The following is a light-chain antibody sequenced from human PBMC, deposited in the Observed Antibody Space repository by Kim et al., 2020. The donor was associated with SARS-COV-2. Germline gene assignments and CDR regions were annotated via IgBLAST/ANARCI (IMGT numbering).Light chain of an antibody. Sequence: SIGDRVTITCRAGQGINNYLAWFQQKPGKAPTSLIYAASSLQSGVPSKFSGSGSGTDFTLTINSLQPEDFASYYCQQYNNYPPMYTFRQETNLEI. V-gene: IGKV1-16*02. CDR1: QGINNY. J-gene: IGKJ2*01. CDR3: QQYNNYPPMYT. CDR2: AAS.